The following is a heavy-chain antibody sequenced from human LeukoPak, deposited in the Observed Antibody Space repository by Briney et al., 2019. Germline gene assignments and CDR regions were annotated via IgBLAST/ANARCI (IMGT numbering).Heavy chain of an antibody. J-gene: IGHJ4*02. CDR1: GFTFSTYW. D-gene: IGHD3-3*01. CDR2: VKQDGGET. V-gene: IGHV3-7*01. CDR3: ARDSGDRPRVVGYFFDY. Sequence: GGSLRLSCAASGFTFSTYWMTWVRQAPGKGLEWVANVKQDGGETYYVDSVKGRFTISRDNAKNSLYLQMNSLRAEDTAVYYCARDSGDRPRVVGYFFDYWGQGTLVTVSS.